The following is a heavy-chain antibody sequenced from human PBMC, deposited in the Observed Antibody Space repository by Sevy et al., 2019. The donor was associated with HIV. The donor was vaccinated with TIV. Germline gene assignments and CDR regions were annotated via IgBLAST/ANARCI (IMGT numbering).Heavy chain of an antibody. CDR2: ISSTGNFE. V-gene: IGHV3-30*04. CDR3: ARDAGYTTKFHPLH. J-gene: IGHJ4*02. Sequence: GGSLRLSCSASGFRLNTYAMHWVRQAPGKGLEWVSVISSTGNFESYAASVKGRFTISKDNSKNTVSLQMNSLRPEDTAMYYCARDAGYTTKFHPLHWGLGTLVTVSS. CDR1: GFRLNTYA. D-gene: IGHD5-12*01.